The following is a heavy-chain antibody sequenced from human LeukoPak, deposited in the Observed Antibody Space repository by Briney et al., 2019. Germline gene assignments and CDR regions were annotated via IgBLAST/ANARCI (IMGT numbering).Heavy chain of an antibody. CDR3: ARVWCSSTSCYSYYYYGMDV. CDR1: GYTFTGYY. CDR2: INPNSGGT. D-gene: IGHD2-2*02. V-gene: IGHV1-2*02. Sequence: ASVKVSCKASGYTFTGYYMHWVRQAPGQGLEWMGWINPNSGGTNYAQKFQGRVTMTRDTSISTAYMELSRLRSDDTAVYYCARVWCSSTSCYSYYYYGMDVWGQGTTVTVSS. J-gene: IGHJ6*02.